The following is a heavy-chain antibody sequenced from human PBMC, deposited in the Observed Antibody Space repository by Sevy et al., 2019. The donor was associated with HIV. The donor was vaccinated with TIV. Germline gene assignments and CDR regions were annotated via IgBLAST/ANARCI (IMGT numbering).Heavy chain of an antibody. CDR1: GFTFSSYA. J-gene: IGHJ4*02. V-gene: IGHV3-23*01. CDR3: AKDRNRITMVRGVIGY. Sequence: GGSLRLSCAASGFTFSSYAMSWVRQAPGKGLEWVSAISGSGGSTYYADPVKGRFTISRDNSRNTLYLQMNSLRAEDTAVYYCAKDRNRITMVRGVIGYWGQGTLVTVSS. CDR2: ISGSGGST. D-gene: IGHD3-10*01.